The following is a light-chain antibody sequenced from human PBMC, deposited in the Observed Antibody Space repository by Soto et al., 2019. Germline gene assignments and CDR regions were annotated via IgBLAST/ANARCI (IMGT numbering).Light chain of an antibody. Sequence: QSALTQPRSVSGSPGQSVTMSCTGTSSDVGGFNYVSWYQQHPGKAPKLMIYDVSKRPSGVPDRFSGSKSDNTAPLTISGLQAEDEADYYCCSYAGRYTYVFGTGTKVTVL. J-gene: IGLJ1*01. CDR3: CSYAGRYTYV. CDR2: DVS. CDR1: SSDVGGFNY. V-gene: IGLV2-11*01.